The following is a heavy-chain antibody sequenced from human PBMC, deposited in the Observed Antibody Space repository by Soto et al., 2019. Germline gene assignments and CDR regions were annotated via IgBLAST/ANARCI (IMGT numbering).Heavy chain of an antibody. D-gene: IGHD4-17*01. CDR1: GGSISIGGYS. CDR3: ARVHYGDYRMDY. J-gene: IGHJ4*02. CDR2: IYHSGST. V-gene: IGHV4-30-2*01. Sequence: SETLSLTCAVSGGSISIGGYSWSCIRQPPGKGLEWIGYIYHSGSTYYNPSLKSRVTISVDRSKNQFSLKLSSVTAADTAVYYCARVHYGDYRMDYWGQGTLVTVSS.